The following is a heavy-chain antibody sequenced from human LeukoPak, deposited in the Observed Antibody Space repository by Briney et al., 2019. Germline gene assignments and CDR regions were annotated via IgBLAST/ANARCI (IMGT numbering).Heavy chain of an antibody. CDR3: ARDRGHNYDILTAYFDY. Sequence: GGSLRLSCAASGFTFSSYSMNWVRQAPGKGLEWVSSISSSSSYIYYADSVKGRLTISRDNAKNSLYLQMNSLRAEDTAVYYCARDRGHNYDILTAYFDYWGQGTLVTVSS. CDR1: GFTFSSYS. J-gene: IGHJ4*02. D-gene: IGHD3-9*01. CDR2: ISSSSSYI. V-gene: IGHV3-21*01.